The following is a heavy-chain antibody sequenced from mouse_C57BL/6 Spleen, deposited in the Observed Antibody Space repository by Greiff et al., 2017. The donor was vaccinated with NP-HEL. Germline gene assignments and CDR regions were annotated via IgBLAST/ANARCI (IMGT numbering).Heavy chain of an antibody. J-gene: IGHJ2*01. CDR1: GYTFTSYW. V-gene: IGHV1-64*01. Sequence: QVQLQQPGAELVKPGASVKLSCKASGYTFTSYWMHWVKQRPGQGLEWIGMIHPNSGSTNYNEKLKSKATLTVDKSSSTAYMQLSSLTSEDSAVYYCARGGYGSSYYFDYWGQGTTLTVSS. CDR2: IHPNSGST. CDR3: ARGGYGSSYYFDY. D-gene: IGHD1-1*01.